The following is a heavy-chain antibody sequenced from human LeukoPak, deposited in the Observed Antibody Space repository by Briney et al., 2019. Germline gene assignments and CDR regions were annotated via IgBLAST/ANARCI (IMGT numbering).Heavy chain of an antibody. CDR3: ARDRVRFLEWLTDAFDI. CDR1: GYTFTSYG. D-gene: IGHD3-3*01. J-gene: IGHJ3*02. Sequence: GASVKVSCKASGYTFTSYGISWLRQAPGQGLEWMGWISAYNGNTNYAQKLQGRVTMTTDTSTSTAHMELRSLRSDDTAVYYCARDRVRFLEWLTDAFDIWGQGTMVTVSS. CDR2: ISAYNGNT. V-gene: IGHV1-18*01.